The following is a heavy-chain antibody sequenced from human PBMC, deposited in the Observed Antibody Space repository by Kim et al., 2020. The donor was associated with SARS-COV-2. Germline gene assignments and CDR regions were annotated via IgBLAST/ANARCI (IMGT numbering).Heavy chain of an antibody. J-gene: IGHJ6*02. CDR2: IIPMFGTT. CDR1: GDTFSSYA. D-gene: IGHD6-19*01. Sequence: SVKVSCKASGDTFSSYAITWVRQAPGQGLEWVGGIIPMFGTTNYAQKFQGRVTLTADESTSTVYMVLSSLRSEDTAVYFCARGEYSSGWYGAYYYYGMDAWGQGTTVTVSS. CDR3: ARGEYSSGWYGAYYYYGMDA. V-gene: IGHV1-69*13.